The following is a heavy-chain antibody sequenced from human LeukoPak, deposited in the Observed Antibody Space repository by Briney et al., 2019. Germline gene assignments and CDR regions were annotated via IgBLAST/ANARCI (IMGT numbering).Heavy chain of an antibody. CDR1: GGSISSNNYY. CDR2: IYTTGST. V-gene: IGHV4-39*07. J-gene: IGHJ4*02. Sequence: SETLSLTCTVSGGSISSNNYYWGWIRQPPGKGLEWIGNIYTTGSTYYSPSLKSRVIISLDTSENQFSLTLTSLTAADTAVYYCAKGNPYYDYWGQGTLVTVSS. CDR3: AKGNPYYDY. D-gene: IGHD3-22*01.